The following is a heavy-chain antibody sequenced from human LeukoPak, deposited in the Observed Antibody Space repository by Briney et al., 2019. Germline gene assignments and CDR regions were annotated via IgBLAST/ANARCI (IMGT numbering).Heavy chain of an antibody. V-gene: IGHV1-2*02. J-gene: IGHJ5*02. Sequence: GASVKVSCKASGYTFTGYYMHWVRQAPGQGLEWMGWINPNSGGTNYAQKFQGRVTMTRDTSISTAYMELSRLRSDDTAVYYCAKIVRLGAALGWFDPWGQGTLVTVSS. CDR1: GYTFTGYY. CDR2: INPNSGGT. D-gene: IGHD6-13*01. CDR3: AKIVRLGAALGWFDP.